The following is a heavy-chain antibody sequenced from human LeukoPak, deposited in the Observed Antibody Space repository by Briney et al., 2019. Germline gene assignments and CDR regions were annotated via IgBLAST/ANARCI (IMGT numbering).Heavy chain of an antibody. J-gene: IGHJ4*02. CDR1: GGSYY. Sequence: SETLSLTCTVSGGSYYWSWIRQPPGKGLEWIGFVYYSGNTNYNPSLKSRVTISLDTSKNQFSLKLRSVTTADTAVYYCTRGRYQLDYWGQGTLVTVSS. V-gene: IGHV4-59*01. D-gene: IGHD2-2*01. CDR3: TRGRYQLDY. CDR2: VYYSGNT.